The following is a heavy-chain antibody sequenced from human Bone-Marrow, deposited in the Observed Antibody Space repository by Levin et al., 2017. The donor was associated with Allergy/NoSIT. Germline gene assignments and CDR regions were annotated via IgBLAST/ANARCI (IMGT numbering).Heavy chain of an antibody. Sequence: HSQTLSLTCAVYGGSFSGYYWSWIRQPPGKGLEWIGEINHSGSTNYNPSLKSRVTISVDTSKNQFSLKLSSVTAADTAVYYCARVITEWLRPTEGDYWGQGTLVTVSS. CDR2: INHSGST. CDR1: GGSFSGYY. CDR3: ARVITEWLRPTEGDY. V-gene: IGHV4-34*01. D-gene: IGHD5-12*01. J-gene: IGHJ4*02.